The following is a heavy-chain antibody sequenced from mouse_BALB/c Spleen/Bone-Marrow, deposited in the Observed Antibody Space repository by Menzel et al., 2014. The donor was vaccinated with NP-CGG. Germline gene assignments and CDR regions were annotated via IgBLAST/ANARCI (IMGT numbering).Heavy chain of an antibody. CDR3: ARKRPGTDYYFDY. J-gene: IGHJ2*01. CDR2: INPNNGGT. CDR1: GYTFTEYT. D-gene: IGHD3-3*01. V-gene: IGHV1-18*01. Sequence: VHVKQSGPELVKPGASVKISCKTSGYTFTEYTMHWVKQSQGKSLEWIGGINPNNGGTTYNQKFKGKATLTVDKSSSTAYMELRSLTSEDSAVYYCARKRPGTDYYFDYWGQGTTLTVSS.